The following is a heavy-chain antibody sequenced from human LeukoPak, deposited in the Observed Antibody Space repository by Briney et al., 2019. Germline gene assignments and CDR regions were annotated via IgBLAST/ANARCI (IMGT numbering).Heavy chain of an antibody. D-gene: IGHD2-15*01. V-gene: IGHV3-15*07. CDR3: TTGYCSGGSCSASPDY. CDR1: GFTFSNAW. CDR2: IKSKTDGGTT. J-gene: IGHJ4*02. Sequence: GGSLRLSCAASGFTFSNAWMNWVRQAPGKGLEWVGRIKSKTDGGTTDYAAPVKGRFTISRDDSKSTLYLQMNSLKTEDTAVYYCTTGYCSGGSCSASPDYWGQGTLVTVS.